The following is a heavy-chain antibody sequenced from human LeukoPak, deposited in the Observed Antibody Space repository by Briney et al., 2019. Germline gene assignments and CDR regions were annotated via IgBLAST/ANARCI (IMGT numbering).Heavy chain of an antibody. V-gene: IGHV4-61*08. CDR2: IYYSGST. CDR1: GGSISSGGYS. D-gene: IGHD1-26*01. J-gene: IGHJ6*03. Sequence: KPSETLSLTCAVSGGSISSGGYSWSWIRQPPGKGLEWIGYIYYSGSTNYNPSLKSRVTISVDTSKNQFSLKLSSVTAADTAVYYCARGHRGGGSYSYYYYYMDVWGKGTTVTVSS. CDR3: ARGHRGGGSYSYYYYYMDV.